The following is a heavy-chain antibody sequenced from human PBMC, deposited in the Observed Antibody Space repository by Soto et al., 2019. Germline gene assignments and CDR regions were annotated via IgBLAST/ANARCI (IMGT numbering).Heavy chain of an antibody. D-gene: IGHD2-21*02. V-gene: IGHV1-46*01. J-gene: IGHJ4*02. CDR1: GYTFTSYY. Sequence: QVQLVQSGAEVKKPGASVKVSCKASGYTFTSYYMHWVRQAPGQGLEWMGIINPSGGSTSYAQKFQGRVTMTRDTSTSTVYMELSSLRSEDTAVYYCARAYCGGDCYSFRSDYYFDYWGQGTLVTVSS. CDR3: ARAYCGGDCYSFRSDYYFDY. CDR2: INPSGGST.